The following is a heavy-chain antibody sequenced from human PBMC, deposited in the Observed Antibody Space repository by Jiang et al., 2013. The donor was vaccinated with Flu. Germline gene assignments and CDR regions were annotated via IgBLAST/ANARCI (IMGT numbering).Heavy chain of an antibody. Sequence: ISWVRQAPGQGLEWMGGIIPIFGTANYAQKFQGRVSITADESTRTAYMELSSLRSEDTAVYYCARSSWGYSYGPFEYWGQGTLVTVSS. D-gene: IGHD5-18*01. V-gene: IGHV1-69*01. CDR3: ARSSWGYSYGPFEY. CDR2: IIPIFGTA. J-gene: IGHJ4*02.